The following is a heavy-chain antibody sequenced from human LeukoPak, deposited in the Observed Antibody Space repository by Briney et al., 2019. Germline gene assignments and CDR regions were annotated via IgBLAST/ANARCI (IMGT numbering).Heavy chain of an antibody. D-gene: IGHD2-2*02. CDR1: GFTFSSYW. Sequence: GGSLRLSCAASGFTFSSYWMSWVRQAPGKGLQWVAKIKQDGSEKYYVDSVKGRFTISRDNAKRSLYLQMNSLRAEDTAVYYCARGVGRLDCSRPSCYIYYYYMDVWGKGTTVTVSS. CDR2: IKQDGSEK. V-gene: IGHV3-7*04. CDR3: ARGVGRLDCSRPSCYIYYYYMDV. J-gene: IGHJ6*03.